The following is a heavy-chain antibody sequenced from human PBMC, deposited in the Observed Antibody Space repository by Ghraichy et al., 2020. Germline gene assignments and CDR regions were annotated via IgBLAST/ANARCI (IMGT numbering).Heavy chain of an antibody. CDR3: ARVGWLPLRYCSGGSCYTQDPYFDL. CDR2: IYYSGST. V-gene: IGHV4-59*01. Sequence: ESLNISCTVSGGSISSYYWSWIRQPPGKGLEWIGYIYYSGSTNYNPSLKSRVTISVDTSKNQFSLKLSSVTAADPAVYYCARVGWLPLRYCSGGSCYTQDPYFDLWGRGTLVTVSS. D-gene: IGHD2-15*01. CDR1: GGSISSYY. J-gene: IGHJ2*01.